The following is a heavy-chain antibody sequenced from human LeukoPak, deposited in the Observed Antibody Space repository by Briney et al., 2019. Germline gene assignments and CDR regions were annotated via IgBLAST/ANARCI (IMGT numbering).Heavy chain of an antibody. CDR1: GFTFASYS. J-gene: IGHJ4*02. CDR2: ISGDSTYI. D-gene: IGHD1-1*01. Sequence: GGSLRLSCAASGFTFASYSMNWLRQAPGKGLEWVSSISGDSTYIYNAGSVKGRFTISRDNAQASLYLQMISLRADDTAVYYCARVSGRLERQSDLDYWGQGTLVIVSS. CDR3: ARVSGRLERQSDLDY. V-gene: IGHV3-21*01.